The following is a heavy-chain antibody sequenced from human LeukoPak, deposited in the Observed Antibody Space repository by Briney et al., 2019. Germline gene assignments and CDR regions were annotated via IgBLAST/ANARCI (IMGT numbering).Heavy chain of an antibody. CDR1: GYTFTDYD. CDR2: INPSGGST. J-gene: IGHJ4*02. CDR3: AGGYCSSTSCYNFDY. V-gene: IGHV1-46*01. Sequence: GASVKVSCKASGYTFTDYDINWVRQAPGQGLEWMGMINPSGGSTRYAQKFQGRVTMTRDTSTSTVYMELSSLRSDDTAVYYCAGGYCSSTSCYNFDYWGQGTLVTVSS. D-gene: IGHD2-2*02.